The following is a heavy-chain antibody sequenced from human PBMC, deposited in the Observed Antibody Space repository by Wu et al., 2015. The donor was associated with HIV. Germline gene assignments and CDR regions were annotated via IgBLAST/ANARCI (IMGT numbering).Heavy chain of an antibody. J-gene: IGHJ4*02. CDR2: INPNSGGT. Sequence: QVQLVQSGXEVKKPGASMKVSCKASGYTFNDYYIQWVRQAPGQGLEWMGWINPNSGGTNYAQNFEDRVTMTRDTSITTAYMELRSLRSDDTAVYYCARDKRGYDVLTGYYIYFDYWGQGTLVTVSS. CDR3: ARDKRGYDVLTGYYIYFDY. D-gene: IGHD3-9*01. V-gene: IGHV1-2*02. CDR1: GYTFNDYY.